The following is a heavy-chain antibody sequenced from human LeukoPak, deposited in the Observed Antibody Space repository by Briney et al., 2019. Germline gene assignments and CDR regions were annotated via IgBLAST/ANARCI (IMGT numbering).Heavy chain of an antibody. CDR1: GFTVSSNY. CDR2: IYSGGST. CDR3: AKEYGIGAAAGTGFDY. V-gene: IGHV3-66*02. D-gene: IGHD6-13*01. J-gene: IGHJ4*02. Sequence: GGSLRLSCAASGFTVSSNYMSWVRQAPGKGLEWVSVIYSGGSTYYADSVKGRFTISRDNSKNTLYLQMNSLRAEDTAVYYCAKEYGIGAAAGTGFDYWGQGTLVTVSS.